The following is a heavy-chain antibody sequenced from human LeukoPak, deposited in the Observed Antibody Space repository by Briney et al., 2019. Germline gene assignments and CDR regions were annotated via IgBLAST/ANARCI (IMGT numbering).Heavy chain of an antibody. V-gene: IGHV4-34*01. CDR2: INHSGST. CDR3: ARGRGVPAAIYWFDP. D-gene: IGHD2-2*02. J-gene: IGHJ5*02. Sequence: PSETLSLTCAVYSGSFSGYYWSWIRQPPGKGLEWIGEINHSGSTNYNPSLKSRVTISVDTSKNQFSLKLSSVTAADTAVYYCARGRGVPAAIYWFDPWGQGTLVTVSS. CDR1: SGSFSGYY.